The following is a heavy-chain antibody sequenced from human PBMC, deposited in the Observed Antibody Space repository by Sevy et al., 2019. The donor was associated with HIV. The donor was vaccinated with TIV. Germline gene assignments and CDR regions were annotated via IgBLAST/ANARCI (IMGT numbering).Heavy chain of an antibody. Sequence: SETLSLTCTVSGGSISSYYWSWIRQPAGKGLEWIGRIYTRGSTNYNPSLKSQVTISENTSKKQFSLKLSSVTAADTAVYYCARETISVAGGYYFDYWGQGTLVTVSS. CDR3: ARETISVAGGYYFDY. D-gene: IGHD6-19*01. J-gene: IGHJ4*02. V-gene: IGHV4-4*07. CDR2: IYTRGST. CDR1: GGSISSYY.